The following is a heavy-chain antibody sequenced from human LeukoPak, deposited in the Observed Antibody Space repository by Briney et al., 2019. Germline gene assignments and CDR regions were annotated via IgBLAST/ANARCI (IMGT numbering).Heavy chain of an antibody. V-gene: IGHV1-2*02. CDR2: INPNSGGT. J-gene: IGHJ1*01. D-gene: IGHD2-2*01. Sequence: ASVKVSCKASGYTFTGYYMHWVRQAPGQGLEWMGWINPNSGGTNYAQKFQGRVTMTRDTSISTAYMELSRLRSDDTAVYYCARDRSYCSSTSCPDFQHWGQSTLVTVSS. CDR3: ARDRSYCSSTSCPDFQH. CDR1: GYTFTGYY.